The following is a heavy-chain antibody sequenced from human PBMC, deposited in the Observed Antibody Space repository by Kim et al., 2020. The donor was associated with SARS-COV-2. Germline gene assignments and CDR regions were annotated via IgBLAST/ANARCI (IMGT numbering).Heavy chain of an antibody. V-gene: IGHV5-51*01. Sequence: GESLKISCKGSGYSFTSYWIGWVRQMPGKGLEWMGIIYPGDSDTRYSPSFQGQVTISADKSISTAYLQWSSLKASDTAMYYCARQGVGYSYGYAYYYYYGMDVWGQGTTVTVSS. D-gene: IGHD5-18*01. CDR2: IYPGDSDT. CDR3: ARQGVGYSYGYAYYYYYGMDV. J-gene: IGHJ6*02. CDR1: GYSFTSYW.